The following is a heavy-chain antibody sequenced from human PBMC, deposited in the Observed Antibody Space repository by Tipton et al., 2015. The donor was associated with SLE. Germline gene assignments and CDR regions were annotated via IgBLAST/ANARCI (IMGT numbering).Heavy chain of an antibody. V-gene: IGHV4-61*08. CDR3: AREVDYYDSSCYYYDAFDI. CDR1: GGSISSGGYY. Sequence: TLSLTCTVSGGSISSGGYYLSWIRQPPGQGLEWIGYIYYSGSTSYNPSLKSRVTISVDTSKNQFSLKLSSVTAADTAVYYCAREVDYYDSSCYYYDAFDIWGQGTMVTVSS. D-gene: IGHD3-22*01. CDR2: IYYSGST. J-gene: IGHJ3*02.